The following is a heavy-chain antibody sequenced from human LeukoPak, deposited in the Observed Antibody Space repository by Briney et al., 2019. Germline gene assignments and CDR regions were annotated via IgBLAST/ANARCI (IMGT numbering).Heavy chain of an antibody. CDR2: ISAYNGNT. CDR3: ARGCDILTGYCFFDY. V-gene: IGHV1-18*01. J-gene: IGHJ4*02. Sequence: GASVKVSCKASGYTFTSYGISWVRQAPGQGLEWMGWISAYNGNTNYAQKLQGRVTMTTDTSTSTAYMELRSLRSDDTAVYYCARGCDILTGYCFFDYWGQGTLVTVSS. D-gene: IGHD3-9*01. CDR1: GYTFTSYG.